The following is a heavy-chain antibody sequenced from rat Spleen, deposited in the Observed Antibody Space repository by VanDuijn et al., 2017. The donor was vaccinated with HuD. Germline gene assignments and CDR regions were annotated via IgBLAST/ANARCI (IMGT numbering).Heavy chain of an antibody. CDR3: ATPRDTRDIPP. J-gene: IGHJ2*01. D-gene: IGHD1-9*01. V-gene: IGHV5S10*01. Sequence: EVQLVESGGGLVQPGRSLKLSCAASGFTFSDYNMAWVRQAPKKGLEWVATIIYDGSRTSYRDPVKGRFTISRDNAKSILYLQMDSLRYEDTATYYCATPRDTRDIPPWGQGVMVTVSS. CDR1: GFTFSDYN. CDR2: IIYDGSRT.